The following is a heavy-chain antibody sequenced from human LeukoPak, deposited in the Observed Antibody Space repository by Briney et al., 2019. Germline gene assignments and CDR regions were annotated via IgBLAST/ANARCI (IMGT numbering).Heavy chain of an antibody. V-gene: IGHV1-8*01. J-gene: IGHJ4*02. CDR2: MNPNSGYT. D-gene: IGHD3-16*01. Sequence: ASVKVSCKASGYTFTSYDINWVRQATGQGLEWMGFMNPNSGYTAYAQKFKGRVTLTRDTSISTAYMKLSSLRSEDTALYYCARVPRELGAWWGQGTLVTVSS. CDR3: ARVPRELGAW. CDR1: GYTFTSYD.